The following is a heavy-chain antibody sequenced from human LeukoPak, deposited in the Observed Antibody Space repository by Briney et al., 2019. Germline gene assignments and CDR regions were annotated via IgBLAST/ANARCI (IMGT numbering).Heavy chain of an antibody. Sequence: SETLSLTCAVSGGSISSSNWWSWVRQPPGKGLEWIGEIYHSGSTNYNPSLKGRVTISVDKSKNQFSLKLSSVTAADTAVYYCATTLIYYDSSGWISSPHSYYFDYWGQGTLVTVSS. V-gene: IGHV4-4*02. CDR1: GGSISSSNW. D-gene: IGHD3-22*01. CDR2: IYHSGST. CDR3: ATTLIYYDSSGWISSPHSYYFDY. J-gene: IGHJ4*02.